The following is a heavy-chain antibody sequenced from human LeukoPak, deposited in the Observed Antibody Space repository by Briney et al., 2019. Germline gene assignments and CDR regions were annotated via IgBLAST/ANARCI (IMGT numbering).Heavy chain of an antibody. D-gene: IGHD5-24*01. CDR1: GFTFSSHG. J-gene: IGHJ4*02. Sequence: GGSLRLSCAASGFTFSSHGMNWVRQTPGKELEWVSGISPNGVITYYADSVKGRFTISRDNSKGTVYLQMNSLRPEDTAVYYCAKDDAWLQYGNWGRGTLVTVSS. CDR3: AKDDAWLQYGN. V-gene: IGHV3-23*01. CDR2: ISPNGVIT.